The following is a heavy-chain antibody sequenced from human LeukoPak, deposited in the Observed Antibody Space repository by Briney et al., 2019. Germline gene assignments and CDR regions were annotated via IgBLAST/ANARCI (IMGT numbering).Heavy chain of an antibody. CDR2: ISYDGSNK. CDR1: GFTFSSYG. J-gene: IGHJ4*02. Sequence: GRSLRLSCAASGFTFSSYGMHWVRQAPGKGLEWVAVISYDGSNKYYADSVKGRFTISRDNSKNTLYLQMNSLRAEDTAVYYCAKSFPPLLPFELWGQGTLVTVSS. V-gene: IGHV3-30*18. D-gene: IGHD2-15*01. CDR3: AKSFPPLLPFEL.